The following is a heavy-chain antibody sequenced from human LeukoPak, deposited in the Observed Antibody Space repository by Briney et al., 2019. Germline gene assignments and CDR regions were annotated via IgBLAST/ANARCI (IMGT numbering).Heavy chain of an antibody. CDR2: TCGIGGST. Sequence: GGSLRLSCAASGFSFSSSAMSWGRQALGKGLEWVSATCGIGGSTYSADSVRGRFTISRDNSKNTLYLQMNSLRAEDTAVYYCAKEYSYDEFGLDPWGQGTLVTVSS. V-gene: IGHV3-23*01. CDR1: GFSFSSSA. J-gene: IGHJ5*02. D-gene: IGHD5-18*01. CDR3: AKEYSYDEFGLDP.